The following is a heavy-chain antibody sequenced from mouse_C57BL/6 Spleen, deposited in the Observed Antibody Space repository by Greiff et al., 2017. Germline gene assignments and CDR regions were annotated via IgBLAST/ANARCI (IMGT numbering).Heavy chain of an antibody. CDR2: ISSGSSTI. Sequence: EVKLVESGGGLVKPGGSLKLSCAASGFTFSDYGMHWVRQAPEKGLEWVAYISSGSSTIYYADTVKGRFTFSRDNAKNTLFLQMTRLRSEDTAMYYFARDYYYGSSPAWFAYWGQGTLVTVSA. D-gene: IGHD1-1*01. CDR3: ARDYYYGSSPAWFAY. J-gene: IGHJ3*01. V-gene: IGHV5-17*01. CDR1: GFTFSDYG.